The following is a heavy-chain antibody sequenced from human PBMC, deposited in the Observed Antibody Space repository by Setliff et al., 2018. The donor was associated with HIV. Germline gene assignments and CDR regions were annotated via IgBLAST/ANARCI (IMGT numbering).Heavy chain of an antibody. V-gene: IGHV4-59*08. CDR1: GASIRGHY. CDR2: IYYSGNT. CDR3: ARSLVPSGYYYGRHAFDI. Sequence: PSETLSLTCSVSGASIRGHYWSWIRQSPGKGLEWIGNIYYSGNTNYNPSFKSRVTISVDTSKNQFSLRVNSVTAADTGVYYCARSLVPSGYYYGRHAFDIWGQGTKVTVSS. J-gene: IGHJ3*02. D-gene: IGHD3-22*01.